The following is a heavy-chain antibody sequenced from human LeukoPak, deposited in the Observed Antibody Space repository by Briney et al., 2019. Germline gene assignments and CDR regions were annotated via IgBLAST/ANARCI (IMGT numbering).Heavy chain of an antibody. CDR3: ARAPYNYDSSGYRKYAFDI. Sequence: SETLSLTCTVSGGSISSYYWSWIRQPPGKGLEWIGYIYYSGSTNYNPSLKSRVTISVDTSKNQFSLKLSSVTAADTAVYYCARAPYNYDSSGYRKYAFDIWGQGTMVTFSS. CDR1: GGSISSYY. D-gene: IGHD3-22*01. J-gene: IGHJ3*02. CDR2: IYYSGST. V-gene: IGHV4-59*01.